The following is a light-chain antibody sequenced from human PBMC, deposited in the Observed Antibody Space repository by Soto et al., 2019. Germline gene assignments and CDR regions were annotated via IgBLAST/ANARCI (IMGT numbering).Light chain of an antibody. J-gene: IGKJ4*01. CDR1: QSVSSY. CDR2: DAS. CDR3: QQRANWPLT. Sequence: EIVLTQSPATLSLSPGERATLSCRASQSVSSYLAWYQQKPGQTPRLLIYDASNRATGIPARFSGGGSGTDFTLTISSLEPEDFAVYHCQQRANWPLTFGGGTKVEIK. V-gene: IGKV3-11*01.